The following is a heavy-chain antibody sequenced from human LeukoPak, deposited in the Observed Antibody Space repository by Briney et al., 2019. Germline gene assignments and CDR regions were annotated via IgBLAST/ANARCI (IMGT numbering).Heavy chain of an antibody. D-gene: IGHD3-16*02. J-gene: IGHJ4*02. Sequence: PQTLSLTCTVSGGSISSGGYYWSWIRQHPGKGLEWIGYIYYSGSTYYNPSLKSRVTISVDTSKNQFSLKLSSVTAADTAVYYCARGRFYVWGSYRYLDYFDYWGQGTLVTVSS. V-gene: IGHV4-31*03. CDR2: IYYSGST. CDR3: ARGRFYVWGSYRYLDYFDY. CDR1: GGSISSGGYY.